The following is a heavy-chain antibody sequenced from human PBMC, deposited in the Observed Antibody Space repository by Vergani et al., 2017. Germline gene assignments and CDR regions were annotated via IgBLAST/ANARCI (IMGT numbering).Heavy chain of an antibody. CDR1: GFTFDDYA. D-gene: IGHD6-13*01. Sequence: EVQLVESGGGLVQPGRSLRLSCAASGFTFDDYAMHWVRQAPGKGLEWVSGISWNSGSIGYADSVKGRFTISRDNAKNSLYLQMNSLRAEDTALYYCAKVDIAAADRGGWYFDLWGRGTLVTVSS. CDR2: ISWNSGSI. J-gene: IGHJ2*01. CDR3: AKVDIAAADRGGWYFDL. V-gene: IGHV3-9*01.